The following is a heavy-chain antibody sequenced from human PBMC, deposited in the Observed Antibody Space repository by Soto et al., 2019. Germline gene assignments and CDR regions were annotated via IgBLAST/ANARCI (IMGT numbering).Heavy chain of an antibody. D-gene: IGHD2-15*01. CDR1: GYTFTSYC. CDR2: ISAYNGNT. CDR3: ARDLYCSGGSCYEAGDAFDI. J-gene: IGHJ3*02. Sequence: ASVKVSCKASGYTFTSYCISWVRQAPGRGLEWMGWISAYNGNTNYAQKLQGRVTMTTDTSTSTAYMELRSLRSDDTAVYYCARDLYCSGGSCYEAGDAFDIWGQGTMVTVSS. V-gene: IGHV1-18*01.